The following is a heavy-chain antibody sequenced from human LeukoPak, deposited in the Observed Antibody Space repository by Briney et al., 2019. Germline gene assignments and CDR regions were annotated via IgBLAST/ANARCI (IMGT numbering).Heavy chain of an antibody. D-gene: IGHD3-16*02. CDR2: INHSGST. J-gene: IGHJ4*02. CDR1: GGCFSGYY. V-gene: IGHV4-34*01. CDR3: ASARYDYVWGSYRY. Sequence: SETLSLTCAVYGGCFSGYYWSWIRQPPGKGLEWIGEINHSGSTNYNPSLKSRVTISVDTSKNQFSLKLSSVTAADTAVYYCASARYDYVWGSYRYWGQGTLVTVSS.